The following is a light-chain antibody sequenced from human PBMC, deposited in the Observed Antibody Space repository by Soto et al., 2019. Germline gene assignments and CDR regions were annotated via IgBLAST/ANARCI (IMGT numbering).Light chain of an antibody. CDR2: EVS. Sequence: QSALTQPASVSGSPGQSIAISCTGTNSDVGNYDHVSWYQQHPGKAPKLMIYEVSERPSGVSDRFSGSKSGNTASLTISGLQAEDEAYYYCCSFARGSTWIFGGGTKLTVL. V-gene: IGLV2-23*02. CDR1: NSDVGNYDH. CDR3: CSFARGSTWI. J-gene: IGLJ2*01.